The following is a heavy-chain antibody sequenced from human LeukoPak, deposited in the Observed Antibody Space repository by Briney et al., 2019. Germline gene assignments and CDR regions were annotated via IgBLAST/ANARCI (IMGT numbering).Heavy chain of an antibody. D-gene: IGHD1-1*01. CDR1: GFTFSNYA. CDR2: ISGTGSST. Sequence: GGSLRLSCAASGFTFSNYAMSWVRQAPGKGLEWVSSISGTGSSTYYADSVKGRFTISRDNSNNTLFLQMNSLRAEDTAVYYCAKVRTGHYFDYWGQGTLVTVSS. V-gene: IGHV3-23*01. J-gene: IGHJ4*02. CDR3: AKVRTGHYFDY.